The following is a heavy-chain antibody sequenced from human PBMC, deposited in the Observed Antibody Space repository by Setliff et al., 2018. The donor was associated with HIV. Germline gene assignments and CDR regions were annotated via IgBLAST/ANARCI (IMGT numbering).Heavy chain of an antibody. CDR1: GYTFNNYY. CDR3: ARGAWYTSGWHSSRYLDV. D-gene: IGHD6-25*01. CDR2: INPSDNRT. Sequence: ASVKVSCKASGYTFNNYYMHWVRQAPGQGLEWMGIINPSDNRTYYAQKFQGRVTMTRDTSGSTAYMELSSLRSEDTAVYYCARGAWYTSGWHSSRYLDVWGKGTTVTVSS. J-gene: IGHJ6*03. V-gene: IGHV1-46*02.